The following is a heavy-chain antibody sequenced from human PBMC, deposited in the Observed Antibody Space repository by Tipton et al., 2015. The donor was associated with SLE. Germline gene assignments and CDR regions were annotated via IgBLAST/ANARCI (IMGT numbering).Heavy chain of an antibody. CDR3: ARELDY. V-gene: IGHV4-61*02. CDR2: IYTSGST. CDR1: GGSISSGSYY. Sequence: TLSLTCTVSGGSISSGSYYWSWIRQPAGKGLEWIGRIYTSGSTNYNPSLKGRVTISVDTSKNQFSLKLSSVTAADTAVYYCARELDYWGQGTLVTVSS. J-gene: IGHJ4*02.